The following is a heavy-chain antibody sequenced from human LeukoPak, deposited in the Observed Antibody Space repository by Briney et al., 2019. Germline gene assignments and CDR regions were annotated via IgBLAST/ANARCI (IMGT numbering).Heavy chain of an antibody. CDR3: EALDLGRDY. J-gene: IGHJ4*02. CDR2: ISVDGTNK. CDR1: GFTFSSYG. D-gene: IGHD7-27*01. Sequence: GGSLRLSCAASGFTFSSYGMHWVRQAPGKGLEWVALISVDGTNKYYADSVKGRFTISRDNSKDTLSLQMNSLRAEDTAVYYCEALDLGRDYWGQGTLVTVSS. V-gene: IGHV3-30*19.